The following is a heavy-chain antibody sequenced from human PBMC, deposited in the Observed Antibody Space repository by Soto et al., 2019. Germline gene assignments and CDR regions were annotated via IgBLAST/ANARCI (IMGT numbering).Heavy chain of an antibody. V-gene: IGHV4-4*07. Sequence: PSETLSLTCTVSGGSISNYYWAWIRQPAGKGLEWIGRIYTSGSTNYNPSLKSRVSMSVDTSKRQFSLKLSSVTAADTAMYYCARMLGLQSPLYYYYGMDVWGQGTTVT. D-gene: IGHD4-4*01. CDR2: IYTSGST. CDR1: GGSISNYY. J-gene: IGHJ6*02. CDR3: ARMLGLQSPLYYYYGMDV.